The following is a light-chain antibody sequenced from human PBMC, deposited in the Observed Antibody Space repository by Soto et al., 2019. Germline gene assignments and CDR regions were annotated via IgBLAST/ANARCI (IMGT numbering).Light chain of an antibody. V-gene: IGLV2-14*01. J-gene: IGLJ2*01. CDR2: DVS. Sequence: QSALTQPASVSGSPGQSITISCTGTSRDVGGYNYVSWYQQHPGNAPKLMIYDVSNRPSGVSNRFSGSKSCNTASLTISGLQAEDEADYYCSSYTSSSTLDVVFGGGTKLTAL. CDR3: SSYTSSSTLDVV. CDR1: SRDVGGYNY.